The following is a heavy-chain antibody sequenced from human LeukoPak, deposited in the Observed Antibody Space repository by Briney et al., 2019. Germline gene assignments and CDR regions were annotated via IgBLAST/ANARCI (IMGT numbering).Heavy chain of an antibody. CDR2: INQDGSEK. CDR3: ARSHRSFASGSGDY. Sequence: GGSLRLSCAASRFTFSAYWMSWVRQAPGKGLEWVANINQDGSEKYCVDSVKGRFSISRGNAKNSLFLQMNSLRAEDTAVYYCARSHRSFASGSGDYWGQGTLVTVSS. J-gene: IGHJ4*02. CDR1: RFTFSAYW. V-gene: IGHV3-7*05. D-gene: IGHD3-10*01.